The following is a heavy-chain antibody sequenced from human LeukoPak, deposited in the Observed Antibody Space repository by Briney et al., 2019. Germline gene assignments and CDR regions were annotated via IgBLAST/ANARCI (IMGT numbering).Heavy chain of an antibody. Sequence: PSETLSLTCTVSGGSISSYYWSWIRQPPGKGLEWIGYIYYSGSTNYNPSLKSRVTISVDTSKNQFSLKLSSVTAADTAVYYCARYDSSGYYLTFDYWGQGTLVTVSS. J-gene: IGHJ4*02. CDR3: ARYDSSGYYLTFDY. CDR1: GGSISSYY. CDR2: IYYSGST. D-gene: IGHD3-22*01. V-gene: IGHV4-59*01.